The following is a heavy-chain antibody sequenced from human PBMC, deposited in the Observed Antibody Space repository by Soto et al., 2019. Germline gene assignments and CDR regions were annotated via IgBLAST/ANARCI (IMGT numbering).Heavy chain of an antibody. CDR1: GGSISSGDYY. CDR2: LYHRGST. D-gene: IGHD3-16*01. J-gene: IGHJ5*02. CDR3: VRHRGTYNGVNSRGWLDP. V-gene: IGHV4-30-4*01. Sequence: QVQLQESGPGLVKPSQTLSLTCTVSGGSISSGDYYWSWIRQPPGKGLEWIGYLYHRGSTYYNPSLKSEVTTSVDTSKNQFSLKLSYVTAADTAVYYCVRHRGTYNGVNSRGWLDPWGQGTLVTVSS.